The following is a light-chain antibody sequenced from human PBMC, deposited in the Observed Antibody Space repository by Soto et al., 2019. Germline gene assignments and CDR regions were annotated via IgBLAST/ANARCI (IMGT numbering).Light chain of an antibody. J-gene: IGKJ5*01. Sequence: MVMTKYPATLSMYPGERATLSCRASQSLNRDLAWYQQKPGQSPRLLIFGASIRATGIPARFSGSGSGTDFTLTICSLEPEDFSVYYCQLRYYWPITFADGARLEIK. CDR2: GAS. CDR1: QSLNRD. CDR3: QLRYYWPIT. V-gene: IGKV3-11*01.